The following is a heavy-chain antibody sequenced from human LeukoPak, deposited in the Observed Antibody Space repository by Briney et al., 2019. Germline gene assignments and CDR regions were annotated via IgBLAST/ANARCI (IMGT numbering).Heavy chain of an antibody. J-gene: IGHJ6*03. D-gene: IGHD3-10*01. CDR2: IIPIFGTA. CDR1: GGTFSSYA. Sequence: SVKVSCKASGGTFSSYAISWVRQAPGQGLEWMGGIIPIFGTANYAQKFQGRVTITADESTSTAYMELSSLRSEDTAVYYCARNREIDYYGSGSTYYMDVWGKGTTVTVSS. CDR3: ARNREIDYYGSGSTYYMDV. V-gene: IGHV1-69*13.